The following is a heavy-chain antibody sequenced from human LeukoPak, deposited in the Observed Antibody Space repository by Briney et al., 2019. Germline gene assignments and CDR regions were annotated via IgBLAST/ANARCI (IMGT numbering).Heavy chain of an antibody. CDR1: GGSISSSSYY. J-gene: IGHJ5*02. D-gene: IGHD6-19*01. V-gene: IGHV4-39*07. CDR3: ARGPLSGRYSDWFDP. Sequence: SETLSLTCTVSGGSISSSSYYWSWIRQPPGKGLEWIGEINHSGSTNYNPSLKSRVTISVDTSKNQFSLKLSSVTAADTAVYYCARGPLSGRYSDWFDPWGQGTLVTVSS. CDR2: INHSGST.